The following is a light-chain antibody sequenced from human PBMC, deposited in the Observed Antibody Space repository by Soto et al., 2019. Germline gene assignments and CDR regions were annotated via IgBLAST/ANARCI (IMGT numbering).Light chain of an antibody. J-gene: IGKJ5*01. V-gene: IGKV3-20*01. CDR1: QSVSSNY. Sequence: EIVLTQSPGTLSLSPGERATLSCRASQSVSSNYLAWYQQKPGQAPRLLIYDASSRATGIPDRFSGSGSGTDFTLIINRLEPEDFAVYYCQQYGSPPITFGQGTRLEIK. CDR3: QQYGSPPIT. CDR2: DAS.